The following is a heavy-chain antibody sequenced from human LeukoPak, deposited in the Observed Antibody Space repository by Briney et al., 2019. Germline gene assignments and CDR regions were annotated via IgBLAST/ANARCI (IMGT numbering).Heavy chain of an antibody. V-gene: IGHV4-34*01. D-gene: IGHD3-22*01. CDR3: ARSRDYDSSGYYSISYYYYYMDV. CDR1: GGSFSGYY. J-gene: IGHJ6*03. CDR2: INHSGST. Sequence: SETLSLTCAVYGGSFSGYYWSWIRQPPGKGLEWIGEINHSGSTNYNPSLKSRVTISVDTSKNQFSLKLSSVTAADTAVYYCARSRDYDSSGYYSISYYYYYMDVWGKGTTVTVSS.